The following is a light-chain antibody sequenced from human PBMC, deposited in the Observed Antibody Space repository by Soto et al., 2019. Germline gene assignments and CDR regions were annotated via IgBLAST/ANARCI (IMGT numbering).Light chain of an antibody. CDR1: QSVLYSSNNKNY. V-gene: IGKV4-1*01. CDR2: WAS. CDR3: QQYYSTPQT. J-gene: IGKJ1*01. Sequence: DIVMTQTTDSLAVSLGERATINGKSSQSVLYSSNNKNYLAWYQQKPGQPPKLLIYWASTRESGVPDRFSGSGSGTDFTLTISSLQAEDVAVYYCQQYYSTPQTFGQGTKVDI.